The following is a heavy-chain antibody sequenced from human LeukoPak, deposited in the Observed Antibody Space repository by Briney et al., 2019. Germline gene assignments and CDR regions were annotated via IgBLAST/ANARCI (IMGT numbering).Heavy chain of an antibody. CDR2: ITGSGGSK. V-gene: IGHV3-23*01. J-gene: IGHJ4*02. D-gene: IGHD3-22*01. CDR1: GIALSNYG. Sequence: GGSLRLSCAVSGIALSNYGMSWVRQAPGKGLEWVAGITGSGGSKNYADSVKGRFTISRDNPKNTLYLQMNSLRAEDTAVYFCAKRGVVIRVILVGFHKEAYYFDSWGQGALVTVSS. CDR3: AKRGVVIRVILVGFHKEAYYFDS.